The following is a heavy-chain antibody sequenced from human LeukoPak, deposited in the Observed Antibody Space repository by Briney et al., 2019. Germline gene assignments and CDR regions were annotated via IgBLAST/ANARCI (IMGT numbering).Heavy chain of an antibody. D-gene: IGHD2-15*01. CDR3: ASEAADKGAFDI. J-gene: IGHJ3*02. CDR2: IYYSGSA. V-gene: IGHV4-39*07. Sequence: SETLSLTCTVSGGSISSSSYYWGWIRQPPGKGLEWIGSIYYSGSAYYNPSLKSRVTISVDTSKNQFSLKLSSVTAADTAVYYCASEAADKGAFDIWGQGTMVTVSS. CDR1: GGSISSSSYY.